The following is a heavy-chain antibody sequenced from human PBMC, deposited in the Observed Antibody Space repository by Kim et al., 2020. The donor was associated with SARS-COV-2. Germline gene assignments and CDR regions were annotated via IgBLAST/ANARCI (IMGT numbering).Heavy chain of an antibody. J-gene: IGHJ3*02. D-gene: IGHD3-16*01. CDR3: AKVTRYVWGSSDAFDI. Sequence: GGSLRLSCAASGFTFSSYAMSWVRQAPGKGLEWVSAISGSGGSPYYADSVKGRFTISRDNSKNTLYLQMNSLRAEDTAVYYCAKVTRYVWGSSDAFDIWGQGTMVTVSS. CDR2: ISGSGGSP. CDR1: GFTFSSYA. V-gene: IGHV3-23*01.